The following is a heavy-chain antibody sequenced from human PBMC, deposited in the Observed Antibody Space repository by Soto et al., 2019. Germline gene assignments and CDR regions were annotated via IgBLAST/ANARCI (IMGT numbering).Heavy chain of an antibody. Sequence: QVQLQESGPGLVKPSQTLSLTCTVSGGSISSGGYYWSWIRQHPGKGLEWIGYIYYSGSTYYNPSLKSRVTISVATSKNQFSLKLSSVTAADTAVYYCARGDRYCSSTSCSPMGYYYYYYMDVWGKGTTVTVSS. D-gene: IGHD2-2*01. CDR3: ARGDRYCSSTSCSPMGYYYYYYMDV. CDR2: IYYSGST. J-gene: IGHJ6*03. CDR1: GGSISSGGYY. V-gene: IGHV4-31*03.